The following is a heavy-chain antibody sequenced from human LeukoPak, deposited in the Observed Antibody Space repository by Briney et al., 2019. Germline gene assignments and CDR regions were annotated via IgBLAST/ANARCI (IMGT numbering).Heavy chain of an antibody. CDR2: IGSSSSYI. J-gene: IGHJ4*02. CDR1: GFTFSSYN. CDR3: ARKDGYNSVAAGGYSDY. Sequence: GGSLRLSCAASGFTFSSYNMNWVRQAPGKGLEWVSCIGSSSSYIYYADSVKGRFTISRDNAKNSLYLQMNSLRAEDTAVYYCARKDGYNSVAAGGYSDYWGQGTLVTVSS. V-gene: IGHV3-21*01. D-gene: IGHD5-24*01.